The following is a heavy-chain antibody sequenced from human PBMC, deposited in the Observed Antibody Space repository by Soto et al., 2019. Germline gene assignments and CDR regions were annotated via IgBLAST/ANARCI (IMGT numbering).Heavy chain of an antibody. D-gene: IGHD1-26*01. Sequence: QLHLRESGPGLVKPSETLSLTCTVSGGSITSSSYYWGWIRQPPGKGLEWIGSIYYSGSTYYNPSLKGRVTLSVDTSKNQFSLKLSSVTAADTAVYYCATQEVGGSYVYTFDPWGQGTLVTVSS. CDR2: IYYSGST. CDR3: ATQEVGGSYVYTFDP. CDR1: GGSITSSSYY. J-gene: IGHJ5*02. V-gene: IGHV4-39*01.